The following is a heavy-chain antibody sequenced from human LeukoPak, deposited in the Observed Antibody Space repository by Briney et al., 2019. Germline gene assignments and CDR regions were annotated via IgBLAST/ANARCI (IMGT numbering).Heavy chain of an antibody. CDR2: ISAYNGNT. D-gene: IGHD3-3*01. CDR1: SYTFTSYG. CDR3: ARGLRPIFGVVQNDAFDI. V-gene: IGHV1-18*01. J-gene: IGHJ3*02. Sequence: ASVKVSCKASSYTFTSYGISWVRQAPGQGLEWMGWISAYNGNTNYAQKLQGRVTMTTDTSTSTAYMELRSLRSEDTAVYYCARGLRPIFGVVQNDAFDIWGQGTMVTVSS.